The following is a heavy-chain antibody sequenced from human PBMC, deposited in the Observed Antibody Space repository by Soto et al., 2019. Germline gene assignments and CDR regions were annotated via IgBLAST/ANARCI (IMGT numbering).Heavy chain of an antibody. CDR2: ISYDGSNK. J-gene: IGHJ6*03. CDR1: GFTFSSYG. V-gene: IGHV3-30*18. Sequence: QVQLVESGGGVVQPGRSLRLSCAVSGFTFSSYGMHWVRQAPGKGLEWVAVISYDGSNKYYADSVKGRFTISRDNSKNTLYLQMNRLRSDDTAVYYCAKSVGRNRVDYSNYKDYYYMDVWGKGTTVTVSS. CDR3: AKSVGRNRVDYSNYKDYYYMDV. D-gene: IGHD4-4*01.